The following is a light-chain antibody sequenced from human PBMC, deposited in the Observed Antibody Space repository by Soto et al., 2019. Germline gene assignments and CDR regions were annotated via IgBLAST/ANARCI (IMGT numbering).Light chain of an antibody. Sequence: QPALTQPPSVSGAPGQRVTISCTGSSSNIGAGYAVHWYQQLPGTAPKLLIHGNNNRPSGVPDRFSGSKSDTPASLAITGLQADDDSDYYCQSYDIRFSSYVFCTGTNVTVL. J-gene: IGLJ1*01. V-gene: IGLV1-40*01. CDR1: SSNIGAGYA. CDR2: GNN. CDR3: QSYDIRFSSYV.